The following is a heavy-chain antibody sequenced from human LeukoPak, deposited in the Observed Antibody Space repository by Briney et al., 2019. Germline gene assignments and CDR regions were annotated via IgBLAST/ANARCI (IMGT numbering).Heavy chain of an antibody. D-gene: IGHD6-13*01. CDR1: GYTFTSYG. Sequence: ASVKVSCKASGYTFTSYGISWVRQAPGQGLEWMGWISAYNGNTNYAQKLQGRVTMTTDTSASTAYMELSSLRSEDTAVYYCAREIASVGWRFDPWGQGTLVTVSS. J-gene: IGHJ5*02. V-gene: IGHV1-18*01. CDR3: AREIASVGWRFDP. CDR2: ISAYNGNT.